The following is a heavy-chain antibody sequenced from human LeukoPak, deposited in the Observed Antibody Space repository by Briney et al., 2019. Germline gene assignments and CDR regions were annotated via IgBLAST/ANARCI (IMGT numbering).Heavy chain of an antibody. D-gene: IGHD2-2*01. V-gene: IGHV1-69*13. CDR3: ARECSSASCGDY. CDR1: GGTFSSYA. CDR2: IIPIFGTA. Sequence: SVTVSCKASGGTFSSYAINWVRQAPGQGLEWMGGIIPIFGTANYAQRFQGRVTITADESTSTAYMELSSLRSEDTAVYYCARECSSASCGDYWGQGTLVTVSS. J-gene: IGHJ4*02.